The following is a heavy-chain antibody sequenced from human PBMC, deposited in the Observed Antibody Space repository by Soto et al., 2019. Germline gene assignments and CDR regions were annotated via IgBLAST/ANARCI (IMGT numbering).Heavy chain of an antibody. Sequence: QVQLVESGGGVVKAGRSLRLSCAASGVTFSSYGMHWVRQAPGKGLEWVAVVSCVGSNKHYARSVKGRVTIPRDNSKNPLYLQMDSLRAEDTVVYYCAKDSGVAVPGGGGYNWHDPWGQGTLVTVSS. J-gene: IGHJ5*02. D-gene: IGHD6-19*01. CDR2: VSCVGSNK. CDR1: GVTFSSYG. CDR3: AKDSGVAVPGGGGYNWHDP. V-gene: IGHV3-30*18.